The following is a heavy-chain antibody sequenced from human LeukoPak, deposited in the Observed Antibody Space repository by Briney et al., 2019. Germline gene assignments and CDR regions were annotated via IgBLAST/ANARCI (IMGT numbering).Heavy chain of an antibody. V-gene: IGHV1-2*02. CDR1: GYTFTAFY. D-gene: IGHD6-19*01. Sequence: ASVKVSCKASGYTFTAFYIHWVRQAPGQGLEWMGWIKPNSGDTDYAQKFQGRVTMTRDTSIYTASMKLSGLQSDDTAVYYCAREQEAVDGASFDYWGQGTLVIVSS. J-gene: IGHJ4*02. CDR3: AREQEAVDGASFDY. CDR2: IKPNSGDT.